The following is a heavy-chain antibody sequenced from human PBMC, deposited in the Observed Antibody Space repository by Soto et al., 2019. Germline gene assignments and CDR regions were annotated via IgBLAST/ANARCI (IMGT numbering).Heavy chain of an antibody. CDR2: INAGNGNT. CDR1: GYTFTGYA. CDR3: ARLAMWSRYSSGGFDY. J-gene: IGHJ4*02. Sequence: ASVKVSCKASGYTFTGYAMHWVRQAPGQRLEWMGWINAGNGNTKYSQKFQGRVTITRDTSASAAYLQWSSLKASDTAMYYCARLAMWSRYSSGGFDYWGQGTLVTVSS. D-gene: IGHD6-19*01. V-gene: IGHV1-3*01.